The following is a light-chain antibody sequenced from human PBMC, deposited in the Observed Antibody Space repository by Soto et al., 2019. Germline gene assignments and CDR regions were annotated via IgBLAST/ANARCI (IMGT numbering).Light chain of an antibody. J-gene: IGKJ5*01. CDR2: GAS. V-gene: IGKV3-20*01. Sequence: EIVLTQSPGTLSLSPGERATLSCRASQSVSSSLAWYQQKPGQAPRLLIPGASSRATGIPDRFSGSGSGTDFTLTISRLEPEDFALYYCQQYVTSAITFGQGTRLEIK. CDR1: QSVSSS. CDR3: QQYVTSAIT.